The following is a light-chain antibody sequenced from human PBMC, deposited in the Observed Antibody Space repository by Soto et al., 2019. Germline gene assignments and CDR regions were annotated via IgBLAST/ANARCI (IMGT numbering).Light chain of an antibody. Sequence: EIVLTQSPGTLSLSPGERATLSCRASQNVYNNYIAWYQQKPGQAPRTVIYGASIRATGIPDRFSGSGSGTDFTLSISRLEPEDSAVYYCQQRSNWPPGTFGQGTKVDIK. J-gene: IGKJ1*01. CDR1: QNVYNNY. V-gene: IGKV3D-20*02. CDR3: QQRSNWPPGT. CDR2: GAS.